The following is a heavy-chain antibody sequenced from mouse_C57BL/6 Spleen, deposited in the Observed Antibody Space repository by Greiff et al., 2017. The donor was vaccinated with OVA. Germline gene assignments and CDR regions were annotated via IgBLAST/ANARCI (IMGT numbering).Heavy chain of an antibody. J-gene: IGHJ2*01. Sequence: LVESGAELLKPGASVKLSCKATGYTFTGYWIEWVKQRPGHGLEWIGEILPGSGSTNYNEKFKGKATFTADTSSNTAYMQLNSLTTEDSAIYYGARSPLITTVVAPFDYWGQGTTLTVSS. CDR3: ARSPLITTVVAPFDY. D-gene: IGHD1-1*01. CDR1: GYTFTGYW. V-gene: IGHV1-9*01. CDR2: ILPGSGST.